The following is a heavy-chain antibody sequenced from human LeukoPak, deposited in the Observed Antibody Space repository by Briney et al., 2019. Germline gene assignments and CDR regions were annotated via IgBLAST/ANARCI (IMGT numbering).Heavy chain of an antibody. Sequence: PSETLSLTCTVSGGSISSSSYYWGWIRQPPGKGLEWIGSIYYSGSTYYNPSLKSRVTISVDTSKNQFSLKLSSVTAADTAVYYCARARRWVLHNDYWGQGTLVTVSS. V-gene: IGHV4-39*01. CDR3: ARARRWVLHNDY. D-gene: IGHD1-1*01. CDR1: GGSISSSSYY. CDR2: IYYSGST. J-gene: IGHJ4*02.